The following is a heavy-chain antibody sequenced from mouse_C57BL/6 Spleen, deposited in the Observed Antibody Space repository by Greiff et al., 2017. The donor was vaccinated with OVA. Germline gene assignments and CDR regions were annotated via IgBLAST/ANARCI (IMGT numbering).Heavy chain of an antibody. D-gene: IGHD1-1*01. CDR2: IWSGGST. CDR1: GFSLTSYG. J-gene: IGHJ2*01. Sequence: VQLQESGPGLVQPSQSLSITCTVSGFSLTSYGVHWVRQSPGKGLEWLGVIWSGGSTDYNAAFISRLSISKDNSKSQVFFKMNSLQADDTAIYYCARNSYYGSSLYFDYWGQGTTLTVSS. V-gene: IGHV2-2*01. CDR3: ARNSYYGSSLYFDY.